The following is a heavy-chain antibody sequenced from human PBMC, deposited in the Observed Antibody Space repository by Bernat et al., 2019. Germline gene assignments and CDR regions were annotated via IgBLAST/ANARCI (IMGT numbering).Heavy chain of an antibody. J-gene: IGHJ5*02. V-gene: IGHV4-39*01. Sequence: QLQLQESGPGLVKPSETLSLTCTVSGGSISSSSYYWGWIRQPPGKGLEWIGSIYYSGSTYYNPSLKSRVTISVDTSKNQFSLKLSSVTAADTAVYYCARRDYYDSSGWGFDPWGQGTLVTVSS. CDR1: GGSISSSSYY. D-gene: IGHD3-22*01. CDR2: IYYSGST. CDR3: ARRDYYDSSGWGFDP.